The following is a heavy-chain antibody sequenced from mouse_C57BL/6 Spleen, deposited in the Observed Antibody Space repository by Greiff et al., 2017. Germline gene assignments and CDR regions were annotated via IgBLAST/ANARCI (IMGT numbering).Heavy chain of an antibody. CDR2: IDPSDSET. CDR1: GYTFTSYW. J-gene: IGHJ4*01. V-gene: IGHV1-52*01. CDR3: ARGGDYYGSSYDYYAMDY. D-gene: IGHD1-1*01. Sequence: QVQLQQPGAELVRPGSSVKLSCKASGYTFTSYWLHWVKQRPIQGLEWIGNIDPSDSETHYNQKFKDKATLTVDKSSSTAYMQLSSLTSEDSAVYYCARGGDYYGSSYDYYAMDYWGQGTSVTVSS.